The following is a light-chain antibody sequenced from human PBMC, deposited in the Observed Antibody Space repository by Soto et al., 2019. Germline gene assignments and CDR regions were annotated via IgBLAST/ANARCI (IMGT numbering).Light chain of an antibody. CDR1: QSVSSN. CDR3: QQHNNWPPWT. Sequence: EIVMTQSPATLSVSPGERATLSCRASQSVSSNLAWYQQKPGQAPRPLMYGASTRATGIPARFSGSGSGTEFTLTISSLQSEDFAVYYCQQHNNWPPWTFGQGTKVEIK. J-gene: IGKJ1*01. CDR2: GAS. V-gene: IGKV3-15*01.